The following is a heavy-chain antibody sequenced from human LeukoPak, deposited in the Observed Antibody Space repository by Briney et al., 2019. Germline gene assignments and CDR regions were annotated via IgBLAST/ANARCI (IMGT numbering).Heavy chain of an antibody. Sequence: ASVKVSCKASGYTFPSYGISWVRQAPGQGLEWMGWISAYNGTTNYAQKLQGRVTMTTDTSTSTAYMGLRSLRSDDTAVYYCAGHGDYFQTPPLDYMDVWGKGTTVTVSS. J-gene: IGHJ6*03. CDR2: ISAYNGTT. D-gene: IGHD4-17*01. CDR3: AGHGDYFQTPPLDYMDV. V-gene: IGHV1-18*01. CDR1: GYTFPSYG.